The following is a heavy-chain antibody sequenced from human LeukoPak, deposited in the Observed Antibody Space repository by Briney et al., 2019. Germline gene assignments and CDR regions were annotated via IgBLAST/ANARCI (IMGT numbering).Heavy chain of an antibody. CDR1: GYTFSSLG. CDR2: INGAGDNT. Sequence: GGSLRLSCAASGYTFSSLGLTWVRQAPGKGLERVSTINGAGDNTYYAETVKGRFTISRDNSKNTLYLQMHSLRAEDTAIYYCAKVSVCYGCYLDYWGQGTLVTVS. J-gene: IGHJ4*02. V-gene: IGHV3-23*01. D-gene: IGHD3-16*01. CDR3: AKVSVCYGCYLDY.